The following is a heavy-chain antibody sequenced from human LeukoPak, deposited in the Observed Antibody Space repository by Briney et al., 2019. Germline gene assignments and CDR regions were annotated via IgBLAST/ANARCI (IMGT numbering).Heavy chain of an antibody. V-gene: IGHV1-69*01. CDR3: ARSQTYCSGGSCYSEQSFDY. CDR2: IIPIFCTA. D-gene: IGHD2-15*01. Sequence: GSSVKVSCKASGGTFSSYAISWVRQAPGQGLEWMGGIIPIFCTANYAQKFQGRVTITADESTSTAYMELSSLRSEDTAVYYCARSQTYCSGGSCYSEQSFDYWGQGTLVTVSS. CDR1: GGTFSSYA. J-gene: IGHJ4*02.